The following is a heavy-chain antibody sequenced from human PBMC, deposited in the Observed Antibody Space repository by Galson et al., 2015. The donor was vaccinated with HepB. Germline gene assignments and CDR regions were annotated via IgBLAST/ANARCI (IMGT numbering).Heavy chain of an antibody. J-gene: IGHJ6*02. Sequence: QSGAEVKKPGESLRISCTGSGYSFTSYWISWVRQMPGKGLEWMGRIDPSDSYTNYSPSFQGHVTISADKSISTAYLQWSSLKASDTAMYYCAWGLPGHGAGTHSWDATYYYYYGMDVWGQGTTVTVSS. CDR3: AWGLPGHGAGTHSWDATYYYYYGMDV. CDR2: IDPSDSYT. CDR1: GYSFTSYW. V-gene: IGHV5-10-1*01. D-gene: IGHD1-26*01.